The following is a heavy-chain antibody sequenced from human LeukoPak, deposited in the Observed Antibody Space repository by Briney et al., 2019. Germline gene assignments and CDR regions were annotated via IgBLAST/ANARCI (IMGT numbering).Heavy chain of an antibody. CDR3: ARDGEELLGKGSFDY. CDR2: IYCSGST. V-gene: IGHV4-61*01. J-gene: IGHJ4*02. Sequence: SETLSLTCTVSGGSVSSGSYYWSWIRQPPGKGLEWIGYIYCSGSTNYNPSLKSRVTISVDTSKNQFSLKLSSVTAADTAVYYCARDGEELLGKGSFDYWGQGTLVTVSS. CDR1: GGSVSSGSYY. D-gene: IGHD1-26*01.